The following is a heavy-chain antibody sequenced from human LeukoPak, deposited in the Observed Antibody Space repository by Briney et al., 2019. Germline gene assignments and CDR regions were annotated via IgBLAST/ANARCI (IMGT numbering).Heavy chain of an antibody. V-gene: IGHV1-69*04. CDR2: IIPILGIA. CDR3: ARDYTEDIVVVPAAIYYYYGTDV. CDR1: GGTFSSYA. D-gene: IGHD2-2*01. J-gene: IGHJ6*02. Sequence: SVKVSCKASGGTFSSYAISWVRQAPGQGLEWMGRIIPILGIANYAQKFQGRVTITADKSTSTAYMELSSLRSEDTAVYYCARDYTEDIVVVPAAIYYYYGTDVWGQGTTVTVSS.